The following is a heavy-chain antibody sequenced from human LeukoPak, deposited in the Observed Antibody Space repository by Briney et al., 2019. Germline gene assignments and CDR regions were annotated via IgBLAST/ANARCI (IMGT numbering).Heavy chain of an antibody. CDR1: GFIFNNYA. CDR2: ISNDGTKK. V-gene: IGHV3-30*04. CDR3: AKIGANVGF. D-gene: IGHD4/OR15-4a*01. Sequence: GGSLRLSCAASGFIFNNYAMHWVRQAPGKGLEWVAVISNDGTKKNYADSVKGRFTISRDNSKNTLYLQMNSLRAEDTAVYYCAKIGANVGFWGQGTLVTVSS. J-gene: IGHJ4*02.